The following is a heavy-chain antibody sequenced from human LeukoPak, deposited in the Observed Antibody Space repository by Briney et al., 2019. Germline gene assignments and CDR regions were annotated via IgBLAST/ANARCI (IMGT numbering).Heavy chain of an antibody. J-gene: IGHJ3*02. Sequence: ASVKVSCKASGYTFTSYDINWVRQATGQGLEWMGWMNPNSGNTGYAQKFQGRVTITRNTSISTAYMELSSLRSDDTAVYYCARSYIVVVPAAIGHDAFDIWGQGTMVTVSS. CDR1: GYTFTSYD. D-gene: IGHD2-2*01. CDR2: MNPNSGNT. CDR3: ARSYIVVVPAAIGHDAFDI. V-gene: IGHV1-8*03.